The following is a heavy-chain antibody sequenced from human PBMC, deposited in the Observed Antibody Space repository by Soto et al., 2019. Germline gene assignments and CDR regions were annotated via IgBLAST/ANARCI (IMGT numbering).Heavy chain of an antibody. CDR3: ARGGGMYYYGSGSQNDY. J-gene: IGHJ4*02. CDR1: GGSISSYY. Sequence: SETMSLTCTVSGGSISSYYGSWIRQTPGKGLEWIGYIYYSGSTNYNPSLKSRVTISVDTSKNQFSLKLSSVTAADTAVYYCARGGGMYYYGSGSQNDYWGQGTLVTVSS. D-gene: IGHD3-10*01. CDR2: IYYSGST. V-gene: IGHV4-59*01.